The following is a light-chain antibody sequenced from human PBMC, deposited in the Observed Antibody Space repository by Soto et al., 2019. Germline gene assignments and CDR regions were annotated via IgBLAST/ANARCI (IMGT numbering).Light chain of an antibody. CDR3: QQRRNWPYT. CDR2: DAS. J-gene: IGKJ2*01. CDR1: QSVSSY. Sequence: EIVLTQSPATLSLSPGEGATLSCRASQSVSSYLAWYQQKPGQAPRLLIYDASHRATDIPARFSGSGSGTEFTLTISSLQPDDFAVYYCQQRRNWPYTFGQGTKVEIK. V-gene: IGKV3-11*01.